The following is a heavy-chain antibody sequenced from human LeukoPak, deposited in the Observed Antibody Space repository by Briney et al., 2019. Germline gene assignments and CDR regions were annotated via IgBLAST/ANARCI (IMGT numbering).Heavy chain of an antibody. Sequence: GGSLRLSCAASGFTFSSYGMHWVRQAPGKGLEWVAVISYDGSNKYYADSVKGRFTISRDNSKNTLYLQMNSLRAEDTAGYYWAKGCYSGCYWGQGTLVTVSP. V-gene: IGHV3-30*18. J-gene: IGHJ4*02. D-gene: IGHD2-15*01. CDR1: GFTFSSYG. CDR2: ISYDGSNK. CDR3: AKGCYSGCY.